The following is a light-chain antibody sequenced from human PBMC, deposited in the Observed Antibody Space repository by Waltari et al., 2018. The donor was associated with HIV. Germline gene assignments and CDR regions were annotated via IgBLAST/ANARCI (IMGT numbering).Light chain of an antibody. J-gene: IGLJ3*02. V-gene: IGLV2-14*03. CDR2: DVS. Sequence: QSALTQPASVSGSPGQSITISCTGTSSDVGGYNYVSWYQQHPGKAPTLMIYDVSKRPSGVSNRFSGSKSGNTASLTISGLQAEDEADYYCNSFTSSSTWVFGGGTKLTVL. CDR1: SSDVGGYNY. CDR3: NSFTSSSTWV.